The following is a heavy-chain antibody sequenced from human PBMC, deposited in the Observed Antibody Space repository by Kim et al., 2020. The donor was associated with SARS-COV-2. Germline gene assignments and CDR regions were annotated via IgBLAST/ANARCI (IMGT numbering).Heavy chain of an antibody. CDR1: GFSLTTREMC. V-gene: IGHV2-70*17. D-gene: IGHD2-15*01. Sequence: SGPTLVKPTQTLTLTCTFSGFSLTTREMCVTWIRQPPGKALEWLARIDWENDKFYSTSLKTRLTISRDTSKNQVVLTMTNMDPVDTATYYCARRRGARQQGGYFDNWRQGTLVTVSS. CDR3: ARRRGARQQGGYFDN. CDR2: IDWENDK. J-gene: IGHJ4*02.